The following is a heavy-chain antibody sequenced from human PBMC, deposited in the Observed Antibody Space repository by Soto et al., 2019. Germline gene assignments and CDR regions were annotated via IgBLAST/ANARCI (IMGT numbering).Heavy chain of an antibody. CDR3: ARYNFWSGTNWFDP. V-gene: IGHV3-7*01. Sequence: GGSLRLSCAASGFTFSSYWVSWVRQAPGKGLEWVANIKQDGSEKYYVDSVKGRFTISRDNAKNSLYLQMNSLRAEDTAVYYCARYNFWSGTNWFDPWGQGTLVTVSS. CDR1: GFTFSSYW. J-gene: IGHJ5*02. D-gene: IGHD3-3*01. CDR2: IKQDGSEK.